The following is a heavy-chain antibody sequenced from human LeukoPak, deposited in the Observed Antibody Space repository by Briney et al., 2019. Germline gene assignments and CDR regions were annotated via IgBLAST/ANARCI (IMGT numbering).Heavy chain of an antibody. CDR1: GFTFSDYY. D-gene: IGHD3-22*01. J-gene: IGHJ4*02. Sequence: GGSLRLSCAASGFTFSDYYMNWIRQAPGKGLEWVSYISKSGSYTNHADSVKGRFTISRENAKNSLYLQMNSLRAEDTAVYYCARGDGYSYPRALDFWGRGTLVTVSS. CDR2: ISKSGSYT. CDR3: ARGDGYSYPRALDF. V-gene: IGHV3-11*06.